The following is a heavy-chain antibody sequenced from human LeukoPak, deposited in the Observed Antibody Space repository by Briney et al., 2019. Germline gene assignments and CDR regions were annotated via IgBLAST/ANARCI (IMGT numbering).Heavy chain of an antibody. J-gene: IGHJ4*02. V-gene: IGHV3-48*01. D-gene: IGHD4/OR15-4a*01. CDR2: ISSSSSTI. CDR3: ARRAGAYSHPYDY. Sequence: GGSLRLSCAASGFTFSSYSMNWVRQAPGKGLEWVSYISSSSSTIYYADSVKGRFTISRDNAKNSLYLQMNSLRAEDTAVYYCARRAGAYSHPYDYWGQGILVTVSS. CDR1: GFTFSSYS.